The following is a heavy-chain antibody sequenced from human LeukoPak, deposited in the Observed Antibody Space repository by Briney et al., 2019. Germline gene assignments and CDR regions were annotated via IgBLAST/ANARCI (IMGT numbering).Heavy chain of an antibody. Sequence: ASVKVSCKASGYTFTSYYMHWVRQAPGQGLEWMGWINPNSGGTNYAQKFQGRVTMTRDTSISTAYMELSRLRSDDTAVYYCASYSSSWYGGAFDIWGQGTMVTVSS. CDR2: INPNSGGT. V-gene: IGHV1-2*02. CDR3: ASYSSSWYGGAFDI. CDR1: GYTFTSYY. J-gene: IGHJ3*02. D-gene: IGHD6-13*01.